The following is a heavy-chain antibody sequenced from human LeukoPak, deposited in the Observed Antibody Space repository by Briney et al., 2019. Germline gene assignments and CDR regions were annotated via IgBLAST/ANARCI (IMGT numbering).Heavy chain of an antibody. V-gene: IGHV4-59*01. J-gene: IGHJ6*04. CDR3: AARYCSGGSCYSDGWDYYYYGMDV. CDR2: IYYSGST. D-gene: IGHD2-15*01. Sequence: SETLSLTCAVYGGSFSGYYWSWIRQPPGKGLEWIGYIYYSGSTNYNPSLKSRVTISVDTSKNQFSLKLSSVTAADTAVYYCAARYCSGGSCYSDGWDYYYYGMDVWGKGTTVTVSS. CDR1: GGSFSGYY.